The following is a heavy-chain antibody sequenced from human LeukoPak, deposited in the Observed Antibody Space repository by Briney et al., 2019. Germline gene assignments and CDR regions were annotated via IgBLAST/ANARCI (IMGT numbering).Heavy chain of an antibody. J-gene: IGHJ4*02. Sequence: PGGSLRLSCSASGLTVTNAWMNWVRQAQGEGLDWVGRIASKTDGGATDYAAPVKGRFTISRDDSKNTLNLQMNSLKTEDTAVYYCTTGIRGDWGQGTLVTVSS. V-gene: IGHV3-15*07. CDR3: TTGIRGD. D-gene: IGHD3-10*01. CDR1: GLTVTNAW. CDR2: IASKTDGGAT.